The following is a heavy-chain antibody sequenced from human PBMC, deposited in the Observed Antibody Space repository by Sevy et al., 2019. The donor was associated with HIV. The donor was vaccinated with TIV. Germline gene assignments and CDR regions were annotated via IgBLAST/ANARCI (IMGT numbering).Heavy chain of an antibody. V-gene: IGHV5-10-1*01. D-gene: IGHD6-19*01. CDR2: IDPSDSCT. CDR3: ARQTGIAVAATSHYYYMDV. J-gene: IGHJ6*03. CDR1: GYSFTSYW. Sequence: GESLKISCKGSGYSFTSYWISWVRQMPGKGLEWMGRIDPSDSCTNYSPSFQGHVTISADKSISTAYLQWSSLKASDTAMYYCARQTGIAVAATSHYYYMDVWGKGTTVTVSS.